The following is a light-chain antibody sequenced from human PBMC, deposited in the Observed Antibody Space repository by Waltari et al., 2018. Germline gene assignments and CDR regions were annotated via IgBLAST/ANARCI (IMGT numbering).Light chain of an antibody. CDR2: WAS. CDR3: QQYLSTPWT. Sequence: DIVMTQSPDSLAVSLGERATINCKSSKSVFFSSNNENYLAWYQQKPGQPPKLLISWASTRESGLPDRFTGSGSGTDFTLTISSLQAEDVAIYFCQQYLSTPWTFGQGTKVEIK. V-gene: IGKV4-1*01. J-gene: IGKJ1*01. CDR1: KSVFFSSNNENY.